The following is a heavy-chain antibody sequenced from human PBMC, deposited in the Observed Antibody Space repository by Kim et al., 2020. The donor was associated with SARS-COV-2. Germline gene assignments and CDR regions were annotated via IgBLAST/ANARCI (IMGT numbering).Heavy chain of an antibody. Sequence: NDNPSLESRVTISVDTSKNQFSLKLNSVTAADTAVYYCARSGSSGYFYMWGQGTLVTVSS. D-gene: IGHD3-22*01. V-gene: IGHV4-59*01. J-gene: IGHJ4*02. CDR3: ARSGSSGYFYM.